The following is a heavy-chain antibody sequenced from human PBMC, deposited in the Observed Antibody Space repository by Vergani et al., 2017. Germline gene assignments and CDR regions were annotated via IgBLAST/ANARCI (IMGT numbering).Heavy chain of an antibody. CDR3: SKNEQYTAPWERGYFHVLDV. Sequence: LESGGGLVQPGGSIRLSCFGSGFTFSTFNMHWVRQIPGKGLAYISGISSDGISTNYAKSVKGRFIVTRDNSKNSLHLQMGNLRVEDTGIYYCSKNEQYTAPWERGYFHVLDVWGQGTTVSVAS. D-gene: IGHD1-26*01. J-gene: IGHJ6*02. CDR2: ISSDGIST. V-gene: IGHV3-64*01. CDR1: GFTFSTFN.